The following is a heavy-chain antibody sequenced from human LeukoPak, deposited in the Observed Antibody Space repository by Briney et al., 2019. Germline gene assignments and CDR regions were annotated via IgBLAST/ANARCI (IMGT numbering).Heavy chain of an antibody. CDR3: ARPYYYDSRIDP. J-gene: IGHJ5*02. CDR2: MYYSGST. V-gene: IGHV4-30-4*01. Sequence: SETLSLTCTVSGGSISSGDYYWSWIRQPPGKGLEWNAYMYYSGSTYYNPSRKSRVTMTADTSKNQLSLQLSSVTAADTAVYYCARPYYYDSRIDPWGQGILVTVSS. CDR1: GGSISSGDYY. D-gene: IGHD3-22*01.